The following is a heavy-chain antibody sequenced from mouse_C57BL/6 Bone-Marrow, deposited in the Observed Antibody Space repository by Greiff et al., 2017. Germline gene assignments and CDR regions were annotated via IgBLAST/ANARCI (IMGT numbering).Heavy chain of an antibody. D-gene: IGHD1-1*01. J-gene: IGHJ1*03. CDR3: ARGNGSSFYWYFDV. CDR1: GFTFSDYG. CDR2: ISSGSSTI. Sequence: DVQLVESGGGLVKPGGSLKLSCAASGFTFSDYGMHWVRQAPEKGLEWVAYISSGSSTIYYADTVKGRFTISRDNAKNILFLQMTSLRSEDTAMYYCARGNGSSFYWYFDVWGTGTTVTVTS. V-gene: IGHV5-17*01.